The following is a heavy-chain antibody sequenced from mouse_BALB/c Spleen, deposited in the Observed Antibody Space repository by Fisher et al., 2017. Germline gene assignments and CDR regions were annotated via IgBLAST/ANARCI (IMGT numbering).Heavy chain of an antibody. CDR3: AKWYDGAMDY. J-gene: IGHJ4*01. V-gene: IGHV1-63*01. Sequence: KFKGKATLTADKSSSTAYMQLSSLTSEDSAVYYCAKWYDGAMDYWGQGTSVTVSS. D-gene: IGHD2-14*01.